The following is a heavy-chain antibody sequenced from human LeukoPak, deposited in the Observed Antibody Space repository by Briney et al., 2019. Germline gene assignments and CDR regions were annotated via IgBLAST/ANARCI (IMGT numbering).Heavy chain of an antibody. CDR2: ISTTGSTK. D-gene: IGHD3-22*01. V-gene: IGHV3-11*01. J-gene: IGHJ4*02. Sequence: PGGSLRLSCAASGFTFSDYYMSWIRQAPGKGLEWVSYISTTGSTKYYADSVKGRFTISRDNSKNSLYLQMDSLRTEDTALYYCAKDSYYDSSGYLDYWGQGTLVTVSS. CDR3: AKDSYYDSSGYLDY. CDR1: GFTFSDYY.